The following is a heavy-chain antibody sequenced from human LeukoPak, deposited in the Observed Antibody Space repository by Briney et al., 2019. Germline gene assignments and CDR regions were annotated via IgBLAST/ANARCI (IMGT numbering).Heavy chain of an antibody. D-gene: IGHD2-2*01. J-gene: IGHJ5*01. CDR1: GGSISSYY. V-gene: IGHV4-59*01. Sequence: SETLSLTCTVSGGSISSYYWSWIRQPPGKGLEWIGYIYYSGSTNYNPSLKSRVTISVDTSKNQFSLKLSSVTAADTAVYYCARTFGCSSTSCQPGNWFDSWGQGTLVTVSS. CDR2: IYYSGST. CDR3: ARTFGCSSTSCQPGNWFDS.